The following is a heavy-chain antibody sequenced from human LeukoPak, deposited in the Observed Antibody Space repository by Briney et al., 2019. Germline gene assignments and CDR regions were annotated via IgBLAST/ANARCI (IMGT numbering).Heavy chain of an antibody. CDR1: GFTFTIFG. CDR3: AKTSGGNWGSLSLGY. J-gene: IGHJ4*02. D-gene: IGHD7-27*01. V-gene: IGHV3-48*01. CDR2: IDARSGIT. Sequence: GGSLRLSCAASGFTFTIFGLNWVRQAPGKGPEWVSYIDARSGITYYADSVQGRFTISRDDARESVFLQMDGLRVDDTAVYYCAKTSGGNWGSLSLGYWGQGTLVTVSS.